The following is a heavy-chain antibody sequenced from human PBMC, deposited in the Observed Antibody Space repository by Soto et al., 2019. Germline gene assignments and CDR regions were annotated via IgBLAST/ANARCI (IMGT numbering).Heavy chain of an antibody. CDR1: GGSISSNY. Sequence: PETLSLTCSVSGGSISSNYWSWIRQPPGKGLEWIGYIYHSGSTNYNPSLKSRVTISVDTSKNQFSLKLSSVTAADTAVYYCGRERSSSYFDYWGQGTLVAVSS. CDR3: GRERSSSYFDY. V-gene: IGHV4-59*01. J-gene: IGHJ4*02. CDR2: IYHSGST. D-gene: IGHD6-6*01.